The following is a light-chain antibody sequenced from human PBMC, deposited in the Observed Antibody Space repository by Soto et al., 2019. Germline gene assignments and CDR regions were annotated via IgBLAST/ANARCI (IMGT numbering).Light chain of an antibody. CDR1: QSVSSN. CDR2: AAS. J-gene: IGKJ1*01. Sequence: EIVMTQSPATLSVSPGERATLSCRASQSVSSNLAWYQQRPGQAPRLLIYAASTRATGIAARFSGSGSGTEFTLTISSLLSEDFAVYYCQQYNNWPTCTFCQGTKVEIK. CDR3: QQYNNWPTCT. V-gene: IGKV3-15*01.